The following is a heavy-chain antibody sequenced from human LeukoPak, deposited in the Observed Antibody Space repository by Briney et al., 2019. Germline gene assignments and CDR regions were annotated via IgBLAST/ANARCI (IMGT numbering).Heavy chain of an antibody. V-gene: IGHV3-48*03. CDR3: ARGLPYRNWPHWFDP. CDR2: ISAIDSTT. J-gene: IGHJ5*02. D-gene: IGHD4-11*01. CDR1: GYTFSNYE. Sequence: GGSLRLSCAASGYTFSNYEMSWVRQAPGKGLEWVSYISAIDSTTYYADSVKGRFTISRDNAKNSLYLQMNSLRVEDTAVYHCARGLPYRNWPHWFDPWGQGTLVTVSS.